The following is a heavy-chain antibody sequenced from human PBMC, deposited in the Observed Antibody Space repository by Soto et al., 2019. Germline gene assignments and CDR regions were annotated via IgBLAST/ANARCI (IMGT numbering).Heavy chain of an antibody. V-gene: IGHV4-31*03. CDR2: SYYSGST. D-gene: IGHD3-3*01. Sequence: QVQLQESGPGLVKPSQTLSLTCTVSGGSISSGGYYWSWIRQHPGKGLEWIGYSYYSGSTYYNPSLKSRVTISVDTSKNQFSLKLSSVTAADTAVYYCARSLITIFGVAPYGMDVWGQGTTVTVSS. CDR1: GGSISSGGYY. CDR3: ARSLITIFGVAPYGMDV. J-gene: IGHJ6*02.